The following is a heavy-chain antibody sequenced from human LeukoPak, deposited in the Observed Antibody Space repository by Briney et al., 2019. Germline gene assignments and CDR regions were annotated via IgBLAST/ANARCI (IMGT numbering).Heavy chain of an antibody. CDR1: GFTFSSYG. J-gene: IGHJ4*02. Sequence: GGSLRLSCAASGFTFSSYGMSWVRQAPGKGLEWVSAIGGRDGSTYYADSVKGRFAISRDNSKNTLYVQMNSLRAEDTAVYYCAKGHYYGSGSLDYWGQGTLVTVSS. CDR3: AKGHYYGSGSLDY. CDR2: IGGRDGST. D-gene: IGHD3-10*01. V-gene: IGHV3-23*01.